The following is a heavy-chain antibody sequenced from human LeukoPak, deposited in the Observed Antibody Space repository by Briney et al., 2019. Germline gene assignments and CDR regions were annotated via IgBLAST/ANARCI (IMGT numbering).Heavy chain of an antibody. CDR2: INAGNGKT. D-gene: IGHD1-26*01. Sequence: ASVKVSCKASGYTFTSYVMHWVRQAPGQRLEWMGWINAGNGKTEYSQKFQGRVTITADESTSTAYMELSSLRSEDTAVYYCARQGAHYGMDVWGQGTTVTVSS. V-gene: IGHV1-3*01. CDR3: ARQGAHYGMDV. CDR1: GYTFTSYV. J-gene: IGHJ6*02.